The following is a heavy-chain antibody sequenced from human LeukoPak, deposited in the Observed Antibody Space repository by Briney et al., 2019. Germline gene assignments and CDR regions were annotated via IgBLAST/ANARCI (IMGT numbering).Heavy chain of an antibody. Sequence: GRSLRLSCAASGFTFSSYGMHWVRQAPGKGLEWVAVISYDGSNKYYADSVKGRFTISRDNSKNTLYLQMNSLRVEVTAVYFCARDPNGDYIGTFDMWGRGTMVSVSS. J-gene: IGHJ3*02. CDR3: ARDPNGDYIGTFDM. CDR1: GFTFSSYG. D-gene: IGHD4-17*01. V-gene: IGHV3-30*03. CDR2: ISYDGSNK.